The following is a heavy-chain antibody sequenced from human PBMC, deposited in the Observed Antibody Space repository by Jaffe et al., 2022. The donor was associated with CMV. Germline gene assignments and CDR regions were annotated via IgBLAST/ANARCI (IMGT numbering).Heavy chain of an antibody. CDR3: ARAPPPSSIAARDRGYYYYGMDV. CDR2: ISSGSSYI. Sequence: EVQLVESGGGLVKPGGSLRLSCAASGVTFSSYIMNWVRQAPGKGLEWVSSISSGSSYIYYADSVKGRFTISRDNAKNSLYLQMNSLRAEDTAVYYCARAPPPSSIAARDRGYYYYGMDVWGQGTTVTVSS. J-gene: IGHJ6*02. V-gene: IGHV3-21*01. D-gene: IGHD6-6*01. CDR1: GVTFSSYI.